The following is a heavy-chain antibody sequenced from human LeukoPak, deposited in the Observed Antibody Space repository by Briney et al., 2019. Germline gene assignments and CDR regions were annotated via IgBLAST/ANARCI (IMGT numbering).Heavy chain of an antibody. Sequence: SVKVSCKASGGTFSSYAISWVRQAPGQGLEWMGGIIPIFGTANYAQKFQGRVTITADKSTSTAYMELSSLRSEDTAVYYCARDGGCSGGSCYWARGAFDIWGQGTMVTVSS. J-gene: IGHJ3*02. CDR1: GGTFSSYA. D-gene: IGHD2-15*01. V-gene: IGHV1-69*06. CDR2: IIPIFGTA. CDR3: ARDGGCSGGSCYWARGAFDI.